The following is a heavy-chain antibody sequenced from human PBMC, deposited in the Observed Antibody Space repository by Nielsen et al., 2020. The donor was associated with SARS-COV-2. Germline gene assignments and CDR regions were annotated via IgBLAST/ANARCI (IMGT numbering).Heavy chain of an antibody. CDR3: ARGFQSGYFLGHFDY. CDR1: GGSFSGYY. D-gene: IGHD2/OR15-2a*01. Sequence: SETLSLTCAVYGGSFSGYYWSWIRQPPGKGLEWVGEINHSGSTSYNPSLKSRVTISVDTSKNQFSLKLSSVTAADTAVYYCARGFQSGYFLGHFDYWGQGTLVTVSS. CDR2: INHSGST. J-gene: IGHJ4*02. V-gene: IGHV4-34*01.